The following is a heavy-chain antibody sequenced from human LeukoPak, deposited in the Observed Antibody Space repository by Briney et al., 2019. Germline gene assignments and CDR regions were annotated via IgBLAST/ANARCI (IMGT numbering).Heavy chain of an antibody. D-gene: IGHD1-14*01. Sequence: PSETLSLTCTVSGGSISSSSYYWGWIRQPPGKGLEWIGSIYYSGSTYYNPSLKSRVTISVDTSKNQFSLKLSSVTAADTAVYYCARDRGDGSAPENWFDPWGQGTLVTVSS. CDR3: ARDRGDGSAPENWFDP. J-gene: IGHJ5*02. CDR2: IYYSGST. V-gene: IGHV4-39*07. CDR1: GGSISSSSYY.